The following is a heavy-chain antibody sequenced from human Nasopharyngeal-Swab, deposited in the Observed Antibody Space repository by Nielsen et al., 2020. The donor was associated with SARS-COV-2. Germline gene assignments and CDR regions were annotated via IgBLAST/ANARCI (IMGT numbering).Heavy chain of an antibody. J-gene: IGHJ5*02. D-gene: IGHD2-15*01. CDR3: ARGIFATIRRFDP. CDR1: DGSFSGYY. V-gene: IGHV4-34*01. Sequence: SETLSLTYVVYDGSFSGYYWSWIRQSPGRGLEWIGEINHSGSTNYNPSLKSRVTISVGTSKNQFSLRLTSVTAADTAVYYCARGIFATIRRFDPWGQGTLVTVSS. CDR2: INHSGST.